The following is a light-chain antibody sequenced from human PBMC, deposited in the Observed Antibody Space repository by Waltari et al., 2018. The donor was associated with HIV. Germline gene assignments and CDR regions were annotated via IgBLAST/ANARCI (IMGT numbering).Light chain of an antibody. CDR2: TND. V-gene: IGLV1-44*01. Sequence: QSVLTQSPSTSGTPGQRVTISCSGSSSNVGTKTVNWYQQVPGTAPKLLIHTNDQRPSGVPARFSASKSGASASLAISGLRSEDEADYYCAAWDASLNAPVFGGGTKLTVL. J-gene: IGLJ2*01. CDR3: AAWDASLNAPV. CDR1: SSNVGTKT.